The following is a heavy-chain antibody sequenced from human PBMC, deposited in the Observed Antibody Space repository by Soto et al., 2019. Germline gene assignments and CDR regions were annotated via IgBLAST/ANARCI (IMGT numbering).Heavy chain of an antibody. CDR3: ARSAIIVVVAATSGAFDI. CDR2: IYHSGST. Sequence: QVQLQESGPGLVKPSGTLSLTCAVSSGSISSSNWWSWVRQPPGKGLEWIGEIYHSGSTNYNPSLKSRVTTSVDKSKNQFSLKLSSVTAADTAVYYCARSAIIVVVAATSGAFDIWGQGTMVTVSS. J-gene: IGHJ3*02. V-gene: IGHV4-4*02. CDR1: SGSISSSNW. D-gene: IGHD2-15*01.